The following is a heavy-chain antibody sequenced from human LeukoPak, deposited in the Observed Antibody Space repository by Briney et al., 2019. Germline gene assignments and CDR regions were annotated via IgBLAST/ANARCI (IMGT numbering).Heavy chain of an antibody. CDR2: IRSKAYGATT. Sequence: PGRSLRLSCTASGFTFGDYGMSWVRQAPGKGLEWVAFIRSKAYGATTEYAASVKGRFTISRDDSKSIAYLQMNSLKTEDTAVYYCTRGPWYFDLWGRGTLVTVSS. CDR3: TRGPWYFDL. J-gene: IGHJ2*01. CDR1: GFTFGDYG. V-gene: IGHV3-49*04.